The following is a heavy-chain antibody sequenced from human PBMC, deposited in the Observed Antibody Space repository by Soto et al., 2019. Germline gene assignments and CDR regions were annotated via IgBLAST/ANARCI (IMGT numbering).Heavy chain of an antibody. V-gene: IGHV3-21*01. CDR3: GHVPAGGGSSSWGKWFDP. CDR1: GFTFSSYS. Sequence: PGGSLRLSCAASGFTFSSYSMNWVRQAPGKGLEWVSSISSSSSYIYSADAVKGRFNISIDNAKNSLYLQMNSLRAEDTAVYYCGHVPAGGGSSSWGKWFDPWCQGTLVTVSA. J-gene: IGHJ5*02. D-gene: IGHD6-13*01. CDR2: ISSSSSYI.